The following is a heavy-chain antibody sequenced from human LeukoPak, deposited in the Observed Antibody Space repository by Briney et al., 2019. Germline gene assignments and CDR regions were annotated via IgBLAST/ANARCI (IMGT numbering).Heavy chain of an antibody. CDR2: ISWNSGSI. J-gene: IGHJ3*02. CDR3: AKDRGGVIGGAFDI. D-gene: IGHD3-16*02. Sequence: GGSLRLSCAASGFTFDDYAMHWVRQAPGKGLEWVSGISWNSGSIGYADSVKGRFTISRDNAKNSLYLQMNSLRAEDTALYYCAKDRGGVIGGAFDIWGQGTMVTVSS. V-gene: IGHV3-9*01. CDR1: GFTFDDYA.